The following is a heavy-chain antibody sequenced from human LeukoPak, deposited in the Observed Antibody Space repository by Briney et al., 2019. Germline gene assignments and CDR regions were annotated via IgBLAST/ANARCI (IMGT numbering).Heavy chain of an antibody. CDR1: GYTFTSYY. D-gene: IGHD5-18*01. CDR2: INPSGGST. Sequence: ASVKVSCKASGYTFTSYYMHWVRQAPGQGLEWMGIINPSGGSTSYTQKFQGRVTMTRDTSTSTVYMELSSLRSEDTAVYYCARGWAAMVPYYYYGMDVWGQGTTVTVSS. CDR3: ARGWAAMVPYYYYGMDV. J-gene: IGHJ6*02. V-gene: IGHV1-46*01.